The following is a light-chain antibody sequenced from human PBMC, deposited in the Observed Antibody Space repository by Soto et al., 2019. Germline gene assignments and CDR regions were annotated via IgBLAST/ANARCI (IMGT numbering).Light chain of an antibody. CDR1: QGIRIE. V-gene: IGKV1-6*01. CDR3: IQDYNYPLT. Sequence: AIQMTQSPSSLSASVGDRVTITCRASQGIRIELGWYQQKPGKAPNLLIYTASTLQSGVPSRFSGSGSGTDFTLTISSLQPEDFATYYCIQDYNYPLTFGGGTKVDI. J-gene: IGKJ4*01. CDR2: TAS.